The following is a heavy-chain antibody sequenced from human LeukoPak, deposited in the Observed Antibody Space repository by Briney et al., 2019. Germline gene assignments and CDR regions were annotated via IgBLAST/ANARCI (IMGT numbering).Heavy chain of an antibody. CDR3: ARGPDRHYDILTGYYSY. CDR2: ISAYNGNT. V-gene: IGHV1-18*01. Sequence: ASVKVSCKASGYTFTSYGISWVRQAPGQGLEGMGWISAYNGNTNYAQKLQGRVTMTTDTSTSTAYMELRSLRSDDTAVYYCARGPDRHYDILTGYYSYWGQGTLVTVSS. J-gene: IGHJ4*02. D-gene: IGHD3-9*01. CDR1: GYTFTSYG.